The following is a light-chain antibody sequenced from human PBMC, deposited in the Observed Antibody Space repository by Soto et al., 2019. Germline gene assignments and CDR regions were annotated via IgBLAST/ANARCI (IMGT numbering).Light chain of an antibody. V-gene: IGKV1-12*01. CDR1: QGIANW. J-gene: IGKJ4*01. CDR2: AAS. CDR3: QQADSFPLT. Sequence: DIQMTQSPSSVSASVGDRVTITCRASQGIANWLAWYQQKPGKAPKLLIYAASTLQSGVPSRFSGSGSGTGFTLTICSLQPEDFATYYCQQADSFPLTFGGGNVVEMK.